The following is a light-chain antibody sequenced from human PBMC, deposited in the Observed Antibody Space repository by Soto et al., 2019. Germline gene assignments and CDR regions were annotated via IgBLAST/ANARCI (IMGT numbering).Light chain of an antibody. Sequence: QSVLTQPPSASGSPGQSITISCTGTSSDVGGFNYVSWHQQHPGKAPKVIIYEVTKRPSGVPDRFSGSKSANTASLTVSGLQAEDEADYYCSSYAGSNNTLFVFGTGTKVTV. CDR2: EVT. CDR1: SSDVGGFNY. J-gene: IGLJ1*01. V-gene: IGLV2-8*01. CDR3: SSYAGSNNTLFV.